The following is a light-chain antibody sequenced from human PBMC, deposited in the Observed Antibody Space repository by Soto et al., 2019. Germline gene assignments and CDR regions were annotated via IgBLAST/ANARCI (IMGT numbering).Light chain of an antibody. V-gene: IGKV3-20*01. CDR2: GAS. CDR1: QGVNANY. Sequence: VLTQSPGTLSLSPGEGATLSCRASQGVNANYLAWYQQKPGQARRLLIYGASTRATGIPDRFSGSGSGTDFTLTISRLEPEDFAVYSCQQYGRSPRTFGQGTNVDTK. CDR3: QQYGRSPRT. J-gene: IGKJ1*01.